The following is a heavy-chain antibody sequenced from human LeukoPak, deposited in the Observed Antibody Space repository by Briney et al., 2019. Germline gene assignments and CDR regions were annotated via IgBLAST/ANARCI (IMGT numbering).Heavy chain of an antibody. CDR3: ATPGYSSGWFKDYFDY. CDR1: GFTFSSYA. V-gene: IGHV3-23*01. J-gene: IGHJ4*02. Sequence: PGGSLRLSCAASGFTFSSYAMGWVRQAPGKGLEWVSGISGSGGSTYYADSVKGRFTISRDNSKNTLYLQMNSLRAEDTAVYYCATPGYSSGWFKDYFDYWGQGTLVTVSS. CDR2: ISGSGGST. D-gene: IGHD6-19*01.